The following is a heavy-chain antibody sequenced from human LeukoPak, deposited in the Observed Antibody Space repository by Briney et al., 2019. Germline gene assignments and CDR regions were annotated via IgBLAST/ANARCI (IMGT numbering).Heavy chain of an antibody. CDR1: GFTSSSYW. Sequence: GGSLRLSCAASGFTSSSYWMHWVRQAPGKGLEWVSAISGSGGSTYYADSVKGRFTISRDNSKNTLYLQMNSLRAEDTAVYYCAKDYGDYYLSHYGMDVWGQGTTVTVSS. V-gene: IGHV3-23*01. J-gene: IGHJ6*02. D-gene: IGHD4-17*01. CDR2: ISGSGGST. CDR3: AKDYGDYYLSHYGMDV.